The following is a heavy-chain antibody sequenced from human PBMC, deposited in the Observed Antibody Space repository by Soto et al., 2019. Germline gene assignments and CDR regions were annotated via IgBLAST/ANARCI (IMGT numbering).Heavy chain of an antibody. V-gene: IGHV5-51*01. D-gene: IGHD6-13*01. CDR1: GYSFTSYW. J-gene: IGHJ5*02. CDR2: IYPGDSYT. Sequence: PGESLKISCKGSGYSFTSYWIGWVRQMPGKGLEWMGIIYPGDSYTNYSPSFQGHVTISADKSISTAYLPWNILRASDTAMYYCARHAIGAIGSDSWFDPWGQGTPVTVSS. CDR3: ARHAIGAIGSDSWFDP.